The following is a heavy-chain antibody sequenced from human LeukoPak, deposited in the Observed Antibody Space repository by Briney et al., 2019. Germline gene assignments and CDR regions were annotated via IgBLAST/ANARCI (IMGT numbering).Heavy chain of an antibody. J-gene: IGHJ4*02. D-gene: IGHD6-19*01. CDR2: INDVGSDT. CDR3: AGVKVAGTRSFDY. V-gene: IGHV3-74*01. Sequence: GGSLRLSCAASGFTFSAYWMHWVRQAPGKGLVWVGRINDVGSDTTYVDSVKGRFTISRDNAKNTLYLQMNNLRAEDTAVYYCAGVKVAGTRSFDYWGQGTLATVSS. CDR1: GFTFSAYW.